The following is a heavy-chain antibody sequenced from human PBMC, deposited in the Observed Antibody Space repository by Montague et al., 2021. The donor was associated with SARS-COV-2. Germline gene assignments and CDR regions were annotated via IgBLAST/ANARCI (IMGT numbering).Heavy chain of an antibody. CDR3: ARDRVRAAAGTRYYFDY. CDR1: GFPFSSYG. CDR2: IWYDGSNK. V-gene: IGHV3-33*01. Sequence: SRSLSLAASGFPFSSYGMHWVRQAPGKGLEWVAVIWYDGSNKHYADSVEGRFTISRGNSKNTLYLQMNSLRAEDTAVYYCARDRVRAAAGTRYYFDYWGQGTLVTVSS. J-gene: IGHJ4*02. D-gene: IGHD6-13*01.